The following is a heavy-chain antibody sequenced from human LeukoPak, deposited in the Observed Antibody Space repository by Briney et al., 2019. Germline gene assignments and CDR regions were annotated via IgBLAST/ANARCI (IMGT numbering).Heavy chain of an antibody. CDR2: ISTSGST. J-gene: IGHJ3*02. V-gene: IGHV4-61*02. CDR3: ASVGVTGYSSGWYSGPGAFDI. D-gene: IGHD6-19*01. Sequence: PSETLSLTCSVSGGSLNSGTYYWSWIRQPAGKGLEWIGRISTSGSTNYNPSLKSRVTISVDTSKNQFSLKLSSVTAADTAVYYCASVGVTGYSSGWYSGPGAFDIWGQGTMVTVSS. CDR1: GGSLNSGTYY.